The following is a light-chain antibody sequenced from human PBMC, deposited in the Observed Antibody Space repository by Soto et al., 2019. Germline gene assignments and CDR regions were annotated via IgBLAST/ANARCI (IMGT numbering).Light chain of an antibody. J-gene: IGKJ4*01. CDR1: QDITNY. V-gene: IGKV1-33*01. CDR3: QQYDTLPLT. CDR2: DAS. Sequence: DIPMTQSPSSLSASVGDRVTIACQASQDITNYLSWYQQKPGKAPNLLIYDASNLKTGVPSRFSGSGSGTHFTFTISSLQPEDIATYYCQQYDTLPLTFGGGTKVEIK.